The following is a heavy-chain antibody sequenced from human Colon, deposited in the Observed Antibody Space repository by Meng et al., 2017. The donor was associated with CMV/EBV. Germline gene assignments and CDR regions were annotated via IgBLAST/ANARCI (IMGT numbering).Heavy chain of an antibody. Sequence: ASVKVSCKASGGTFSSYAISWVRQAPGQGLEWMGWINPNSGGTNYAQKFQGRVTMTRDTSISTAYMELSRLRSDDTAVYYCARESDYSNGGWFDPWGQGTLVTVSS. CDR3: ARESDYSNGGWFDP. CDR1: GGTFSSYA. V-gene: IGHV1-2*02. CDR2: INPNSGGT. D-gene: IGHD4-11*01. J-gene: IGHJ5*02.